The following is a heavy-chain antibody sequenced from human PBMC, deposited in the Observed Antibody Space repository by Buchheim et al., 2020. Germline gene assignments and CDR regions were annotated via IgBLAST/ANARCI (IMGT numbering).Heavy chain of an antibody. J-gene: IGHJ3*02. CDR2: IYPGDSDT. CDR3: ARRLAAAGTYDAFEI. CDR1: GYSFTSHW. D-gene: IGHD6-13*01. Sequence: EVQLVQSGGEVKKPGESLKISCQGSGYSFTSHWIGWVRQMPGKGLEWMGIIYPGDSDTKYSPSFQGQVTFSADKSTNTAYPQWSSLKASDTAMYYCARRLAAAGTYDAFEIWGQGT. V-gene: IGHV5-51*01.